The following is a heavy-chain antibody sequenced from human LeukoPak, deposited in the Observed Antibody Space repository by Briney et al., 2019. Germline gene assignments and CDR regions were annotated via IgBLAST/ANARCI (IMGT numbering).Heavy chain of an antibody. CDR1: GYTFTTAA. Sequence: GASVTVSCKASGYTFTTAAMHWVRQAPGQGLEWMGWINTADGNTKYSQKFQGRVTITRDTSASIVYLELTSLRSEDTAVYYCARPGASSPGNWFASWGQGTLVTVSS. J-gene: IGHJ5*01. CDR3: ARPGASSPGNWFAS. CDR2: INTADGNT. D-gene: IGHD6-13*01. V-gene: IGHV1-3*04.